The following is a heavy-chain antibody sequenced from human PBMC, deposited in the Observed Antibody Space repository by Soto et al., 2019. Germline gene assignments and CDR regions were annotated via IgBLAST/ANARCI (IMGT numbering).Heavy chain of an antibody. CDR2: ISYDGSNK. CDR3: AKTYYDVWSGYYTMDMDV. V-gene: IGHV3-30*18. D-gene: IGHD3-3*01. Sequence: QVQLVESGGGVVQPGRSLRLSCAASGFTFSSYGMHWVRQAPGKGLEWVAVISYDGSNKYYADSVKGRFTISRDNSKNTLYLQMNSLRAEDTAVYYCAKTYYDVWSGYYTMDMDVW. J-gene: IGHJ6*01. CDR1: GFTFSSYG.